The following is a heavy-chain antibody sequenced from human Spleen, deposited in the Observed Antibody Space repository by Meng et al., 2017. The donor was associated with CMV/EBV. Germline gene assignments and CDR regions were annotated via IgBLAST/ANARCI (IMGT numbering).Heavy chain of an antibody. CDR1: GFTFSGYW. D-gene: IGHD5-18*01. CDR3: ARGDTAIFVNYYYYGVDV. V-gene: IGHV3-74*01. Sequence: GKSLKISCAASGFTFSGYWMHWVRQAPGKGLVWVSRINSDGSRTNYAESVKGRFTISRDNAKNTLYLQVNSLRAEDTAVYYCARGDTAIFVNYYYYGVDVWGQGTTVTVSS. J-gene: IGHJ6*02. CDR2: INSDGSRT.